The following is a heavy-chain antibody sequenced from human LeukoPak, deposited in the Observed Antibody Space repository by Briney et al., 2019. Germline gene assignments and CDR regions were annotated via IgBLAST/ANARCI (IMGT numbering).Heavy chain of an antibody. V-gene: IGHV3-23*01. CDR1: GFTFSIYA. D-gene: IGHD3-10*01. J-gene: IGHJ4*02. CDR2: ISGSGGNT. CDR3: AKDKIGYYHGSGTEYYFDY. Sequence: GGSLTLSCAASGFTFSIYAMSWVRQAPGKGREWVTSISGSGGNTYYADPQKRRFTISRDKYKNTLYLQMNSLRAEDTAVYYCAKDKIGYYHGSGTEYYFDYWGQGTLVAVSS.